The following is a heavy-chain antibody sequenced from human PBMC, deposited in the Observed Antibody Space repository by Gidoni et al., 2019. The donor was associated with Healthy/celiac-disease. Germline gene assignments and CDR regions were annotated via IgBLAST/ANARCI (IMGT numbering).Heavy chain of an antibody. CDR1: GFTVSSNY. CDR3: ARVMGYYYYYMDV. J-gene: IGHJ6*03. Sequence: EVQLVESGGGLVQPGGSLRLSCAASGFTVSSNYMSWVRQAPGKGLEWVSVIYSGGSTYYADSVKGRFTISRDNSKNTLYLQMNSLRAEDTAVYYCARVMGYYYYYMDVWGKGTTVTVSS. CDR2: IYSGGST. D-gene: IGHD3-16*01. V-gene: IGHV3-66*02.